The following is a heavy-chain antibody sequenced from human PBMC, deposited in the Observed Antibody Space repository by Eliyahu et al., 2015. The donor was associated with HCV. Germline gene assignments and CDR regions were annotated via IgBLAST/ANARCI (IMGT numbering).Heavy chain of an antibody. Sequence: QVQLQESGPGLVKPSXTLSLTCTVSGGSISSYYXXWXRXPAGKGLEWIGRXYTSGSTXYNPSLKSRVTMSVDTSKXQFSLKLSSVTAADTAVYYCARDGHAEGVPAAMAGYYYYGMDVWGQGTTVTVSS. J-gene: IGHJ6*02. V-gene: IGHV4-4*07. CDR1: GGSISSYY. D-gene: IGHD2-2*01. CDR3: ARDGHAEGVPAAMAGYYYYGMDV. CDR2: XYTSGST.